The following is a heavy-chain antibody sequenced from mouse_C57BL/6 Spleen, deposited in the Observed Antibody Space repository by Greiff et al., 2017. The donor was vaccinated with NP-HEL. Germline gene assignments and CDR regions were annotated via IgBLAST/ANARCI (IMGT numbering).Heavy chain of an antibody. J-gene: IGHJ2*01. CDR3: AREELGQDFDY. CDR2: IYPGDGDT. CDR1: GYAFSSYW. Sequence: QVQLQQSGAELVKPGASVKISCKASGYAFSSYWMNWVKQRPGKGLEWIGKIYPGDGDTNYNGKFKGKATLTADKSSSTAYMQLSSLTSEDSAVYFWAREELGQDFDYWGQGTPLTVSS. D-gene: IGHD4-1*01. V-gene: IGHV1-80*01.